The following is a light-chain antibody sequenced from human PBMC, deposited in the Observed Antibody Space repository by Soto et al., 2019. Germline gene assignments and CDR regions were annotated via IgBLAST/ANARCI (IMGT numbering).Light chain of an antibody. CDR3: CSYAGSYTWV. CDR1: SSDVGGYNY. V-gene: IGLV2-11*01. Sequence: QSALTQPRSVSGSPGQSVTISCTGTSSDVGGYNYVSWYQQHPGKAPKLMIYDVSKRPSGVPDRFSGSKSDNTASLTISGLQAEDEADYYCCSYAGSYTWVFGGGTQLT. CDR2: DVS. J-gene: IGLJ3*02.